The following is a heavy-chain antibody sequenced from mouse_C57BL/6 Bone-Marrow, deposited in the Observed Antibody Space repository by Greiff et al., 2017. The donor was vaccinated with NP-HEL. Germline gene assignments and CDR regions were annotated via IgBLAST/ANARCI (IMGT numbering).Heavy chain of an antibody. Sequence: QVQLQQPGAELVKPGASVKMSCKASGYTFTSYWITWVKQRPGQGLEWIGDIYPGSGSTNYNEKFKSKATLTVDTSSSTAYMQLSSLTSEDSAVYYCASAYYSNSYFDYWGQGTTLTVSS. V-gene: IGHV1-55*01. D-gene: IGHD2-5*01. J-gene: IGHJ2*01. CDR1: GYTFTSYW. CDR3: ASAYYSNSYFDY. CDR2: IYPGSGST.